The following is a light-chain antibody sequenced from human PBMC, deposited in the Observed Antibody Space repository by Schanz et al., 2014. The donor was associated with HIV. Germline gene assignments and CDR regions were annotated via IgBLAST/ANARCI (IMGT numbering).Light chain of an antibody. J-gene: IGKJ5*01. CDR2: GAS. CDR3: QQYGTSLIT. V-gene: IGKV3-20*01. Sequence: EIVLTQSPGTLSLSPGERATLSCRASQSVSSSYLAWYQQKPGQAPRLLIYGASSRAIGIPDRFSGSGSGTDFTLTIIRLEPEDFAVYYCQQYGTSLITFGQGTRLEI. CDR1: QSVSSSY.